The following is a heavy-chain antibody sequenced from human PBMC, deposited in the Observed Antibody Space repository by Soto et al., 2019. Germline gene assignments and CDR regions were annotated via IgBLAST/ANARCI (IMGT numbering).Heavy chain of an antibody. V-gene: IGHV3-74*01. CDR3: ARDPLIGTTDYGLDV. Sequence: EVQLVEPGGGLVQPGGSLRLYCAASGFTFSTYWMHWVRQPPGKGLVWVSRINNDGSNTAYADSVKGRFTISRDNAQSTLYLQMNSLRAEDTAVYYCARDPLIGTTDYGLDVWGQGTTVSVSS. CDR1: GFTFSTYW. D-gene: IGHD1-7*01. J-gene: IGHJ6*02. CDR2: INNDGSNT.